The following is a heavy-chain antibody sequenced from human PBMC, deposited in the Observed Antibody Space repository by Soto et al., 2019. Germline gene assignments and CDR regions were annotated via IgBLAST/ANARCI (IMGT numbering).Heavy chain of an antibody. V-gene: IGHV4-38-2*02. CDR3: AREPIAVAGYFDY. CDR2: VSHRGAT. D-gene: IGHD6-19*01. CDR1: GYSIDRGYY. J-gene: IGHJ4*02. Sequence: SETLSLTCSVSGYSIDRGYYWGWIRQAPERGLEWIGSVSHRGATSYTPSLKSRAIISLDTSKNQFSLKLSSVTAADTAVYYCAREPIAVAGYFDYWGQVTLVTVSS.